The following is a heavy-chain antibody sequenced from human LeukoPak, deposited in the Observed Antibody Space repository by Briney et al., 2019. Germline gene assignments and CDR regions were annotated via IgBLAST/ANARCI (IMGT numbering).Heavy chain of an antibody. D-gene: IGHD5-12*01. CDR2: INSYGSST. CDR1: GFTFSTSD. Sequence: GGSLRLSCATSGFTFSTSDMHWVRQAPGKGLVWVSRINSYGSSTTYADSVKGRLTISRDNAKNTLYLQMNSLRAEDTAVYYCVRGGAGYSNGHNWFDPWGQGTLVTVSS. CDR3: VRGGAGYSNGHNWFDP. V-gene: IGHV3-74*01. J-gene: IGHJ5*02.